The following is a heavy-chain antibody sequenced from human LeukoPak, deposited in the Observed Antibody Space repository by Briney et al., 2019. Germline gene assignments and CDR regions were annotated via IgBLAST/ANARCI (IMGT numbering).Heavy chain of an antibody. CDR2: ISSSSSYI. D-gene: IGHD4-17*01. CDR3: ARDRGEGFDP. J-gene: IGHJ5*02. CDR1: GFTFSSYS. Sequence: GGSLRLYCAASGFTFSSYSMNWVRQAPGKGLEWVSSISSSSSYIYYADSVKGRFTISRDNAKNSLYLQMNSLRAEDTAVYYCARDRGEGFDPWGQGTLVNVSS. V-gene: IGHV3-21*01.